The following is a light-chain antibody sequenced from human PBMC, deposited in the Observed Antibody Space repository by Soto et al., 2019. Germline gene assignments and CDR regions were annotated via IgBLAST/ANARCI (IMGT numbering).Light chain of an antibody. Sequence: QSALTQPASVSGSPGQSVTISCTGTSRDVGGYKYVSWYQQHPGKAPKLIIYEVSNRPSGVSNRFSGSKSGNTASLTISGLQAEDEADYYCSSYTSTITLIFGGGTKLTVL. J-gene: IGLJ2*01. CDR2: EVS. CDR1: SRDVGGYKY. CDR3: SSYTSTITLI. V-gene: IGLV2-14*01.